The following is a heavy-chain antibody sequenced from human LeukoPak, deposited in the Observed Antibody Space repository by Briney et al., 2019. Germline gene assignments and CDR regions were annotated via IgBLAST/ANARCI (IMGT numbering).Heavy chain of an antibody. CDR1: GFTFSSYA. J-gene: IGHJ4*02. Sequence: GGSLRLSCAASGFTFSSYAMSWVRQAPGKGLEWVSAISGSGGSTYYADSVKGRFTISRDNSKNTVFLQMNSLRAEDTAVYYCARGKGYSGYNLDYWGQGTLVTVSS. D-gene: IGHD5-12*01. CDR2: ISGSGGST. CDR3: ARGKGYSGYNLDY. V-gene: IGHV3-23*01.